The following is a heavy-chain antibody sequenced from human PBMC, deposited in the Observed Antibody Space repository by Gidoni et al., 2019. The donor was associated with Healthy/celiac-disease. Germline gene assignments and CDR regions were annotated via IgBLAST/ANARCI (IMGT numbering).Heavy chain of an antibody. D-gene: IGHD6-6*01. V-gene: IGHV3-30*18. Sequence: GRSLRLSCAASGFTFSSYGMHWVRQDPGKGLEWVAVISYDGSNKYYADSVKGRFTISRDNSKNTLYLQMNSLRAEDTAVYYCAKDGRGIAARQGFDYWGQGTLVTVSS. CDR2: ISYDGSNK. CDR3: AKDGRGIAARQGFDY. J-gene: IGHJ4*02. CDR1: GFTFSSYG.